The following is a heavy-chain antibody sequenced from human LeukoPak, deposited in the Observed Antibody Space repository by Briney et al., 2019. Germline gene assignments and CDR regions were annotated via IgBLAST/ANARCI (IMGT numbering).Heavy chain of an antibody. CDR1: GGSMTNYY. D-gene: IGHD3-3*01. Sequence: SETLSLTCTVSGGSMTNYYWSWLRQPPGKGLEWIGYIYHTGSAIYNPSLKSRVTISVDTSKNEFSLKLNSVTAADPAVYYCARVLWSSSKRLDYWGQGTVVTVSS. CDR2: IYHTGSA. J-gene: IGHJ4*02. V-gene: IGHV4-59*08. CDR3: ARVLWSSSKRLDY.